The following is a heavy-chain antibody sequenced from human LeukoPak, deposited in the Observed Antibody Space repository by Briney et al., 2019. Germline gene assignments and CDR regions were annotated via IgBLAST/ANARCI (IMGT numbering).Heavy chain of an antibody. Sequence: SETLSLTCTVSGGSISSYYWGWIRQAPGKGLEWIGYIYYSGSTNYNPSLKSRVTISVDTSKNQLSLKLSSLTAADTAVYYCARDLSLAGFDYWGQGTLVTVSS. CDR1: GGSISSYY. D-gene: IGHD6-13*01. CDR2: IYYSGST. CDR3: ARDLSLAGFDY. J-gene: IGHJ4*02. V-gene: IGHV4-59*01.